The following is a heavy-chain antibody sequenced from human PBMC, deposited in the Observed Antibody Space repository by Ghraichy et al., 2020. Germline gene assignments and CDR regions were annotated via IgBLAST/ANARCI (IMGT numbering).Heavy chain of an antibody. V-gene: IGHV4-39*01. D-gene: IGHD2-21*02. CDR2: IYYSGTS. CDR1: GGSFSSPDSY. Sequence: SETLSLTCTVSGGSFSSPDSYWGWFRQPPGKGLEWIAHIYYSGTSYYNPTLRSRVSISVDTSKKQFSLRLSSVTAADTATYYCARRFCDGGACYNGYYFDFWGQGTLVTASS. CDR3: ARRFCDGGACYNGYYFDF. J-gene: IGHJ4*02.